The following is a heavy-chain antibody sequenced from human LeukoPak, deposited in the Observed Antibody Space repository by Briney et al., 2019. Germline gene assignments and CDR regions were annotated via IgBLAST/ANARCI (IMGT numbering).Heavy chain of an antibody. CDR2: ISGSGGDT. D-gene: IGHD1-26*01. J-gene: IGHJ5*02. V-gene: IGHV3-23*01. Sequence: GGSLRLSCAASGLTFSTYAMSWVRQAPGKGLEWVSAISGSGGDTYYADSVKGRFTISRDNAKNSLYLQLNSLRAEDTAVYYCAKWSDELLFDPWGQGTLATVSS. CDR3: AKWSDELLFDP. CDR1: GLTFSTYA.